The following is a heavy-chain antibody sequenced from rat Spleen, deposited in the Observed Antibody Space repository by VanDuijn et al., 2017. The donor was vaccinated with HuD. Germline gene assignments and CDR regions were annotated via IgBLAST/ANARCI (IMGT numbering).Heavy chain of an antibody. CDR2: MWSGGST. V-gene: IGHV2-43*01. CDR3: VRSEGIIRGQFAY. CDR1: GFSLTSHH. Sequence: VQLKESGPGLVQPSQTLSLTCTVSGFSLTSHHVSWVRQSPGKGLEWMGVMWSGGSTDYNSTLKSRLSISRDTSKSQVLLKMNSLQTEDTAMYFCVRSEGIIRGQFAYWGQGTLVTVSS. D-gene: IGHD4-3*01. J-gene: IGHJ3*01.